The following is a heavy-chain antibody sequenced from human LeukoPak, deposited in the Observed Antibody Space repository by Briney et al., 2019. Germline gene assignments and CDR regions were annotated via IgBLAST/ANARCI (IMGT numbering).Heavy chain of an antibody. CDR1: GGSFSGYY. CDR3: ARGRGYYDSSGYYYPPLDY. CDR2: INHSGST. V-gene: IGHV4-34*01. J-gene: IGHJ4*02. D-gene: IGHD3-22*01. Sequence: SETLSLTCAVYGGSFSGYYWSWIRQPPGKGLEWIGEINHSGSTNYNPSLKSRVTISVDTSKNQFSLKLSSVTAADTAVYYCARGRGYYDSSGYYYPPLDYWGQGTLVTASS.